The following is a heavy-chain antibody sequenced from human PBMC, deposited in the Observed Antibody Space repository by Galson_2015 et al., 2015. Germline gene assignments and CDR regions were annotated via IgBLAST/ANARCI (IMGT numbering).Heavy chain of an antibody. J-gene: IGHJ6*03. V-gene: IGHV3-30-3*01. CDR3: ARDPPPMGGGNYYYYYMDV. CDR1: GFTFSSYA. CDR2: ISYDGSNK. D-gene: IGHD3-16*01. Sequence: SLRLSCAASGFTFSSYAMHWVRQAPGKGLEWVAVISYDGSNKYYADSVKGRFTISRDNSKNTLYLQMNSLRAEDTAVYYCARDPPPMGGGNYYYYYMDVWGKGTTVTVSS.